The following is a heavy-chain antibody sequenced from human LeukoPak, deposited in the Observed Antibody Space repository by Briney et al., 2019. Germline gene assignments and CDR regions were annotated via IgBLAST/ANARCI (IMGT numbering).Heavy chain of an antibody. D-gene: IGHD2-2*01. CDR2: ISSSGSTI. Sequence: PGGSLRLSCAASGFTFSSYSINWVRQAPGQGLEWVSYISSSGSTIYYADSVKGRFTISRGNAKNSLYLQMNSLRAEDTAVYYCARDRCSITSCQFDYWGQGTLVIVSS. J-gene: IGHJ4*02. CDR3: ARDRCSITSCQFDY. V-gene: IGHV3-48*01. CDR1: GFTFSSYS.